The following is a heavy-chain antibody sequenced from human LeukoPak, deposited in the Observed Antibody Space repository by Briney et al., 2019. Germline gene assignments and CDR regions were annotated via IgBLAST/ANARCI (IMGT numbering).Heavy chain of an antibody. J-gene: IGHJ4*02. CDR1: GFTFRNYN. V-gene: IGHV3-33*08. D-gene: IGHD3-22*01. Sequence: GGSLRLSCAASGFTFRNYNMNWVRQAPGKGLEWVAVIWYDGSNKYYADSVKGRFTISRDNSKNTLYLQMNSLRAEDTAVYYCARDPPYYYDSSGPGGLDYWGQGTLVTVSS. CDR2: IWYDGSNK. CDR3: ARDPPYYYDSSGPGGLDY.